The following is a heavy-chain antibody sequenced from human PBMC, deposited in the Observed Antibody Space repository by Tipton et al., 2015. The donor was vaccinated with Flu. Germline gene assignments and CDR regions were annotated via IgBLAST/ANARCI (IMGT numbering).Heavy chain of an antibody. CDR2: IYTSGST. V-gene: IGHV4-61*02. CDR1: GGSVSRGRYY. Sequence: TLSLTCNVSGGSVSRGRYYWSWIRQPAGRGLEWIGRIYTSGSTNYSPSLESRVTISVDPSKSHFSLSLTSVTAADTAVYFCAREFLFFGELSTAYYFDSWSQGIRVTASS. J-gene: IGHJ4*02. CDR3: AREFLFFGELSTAYYFDS. D-gene: IGHD3-16*01.